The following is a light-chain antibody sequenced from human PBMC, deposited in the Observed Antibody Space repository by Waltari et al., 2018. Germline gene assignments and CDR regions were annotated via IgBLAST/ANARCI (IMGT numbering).Light chain of an antibody. CDR2: RDK. V-gene: IGLV3-25*03. CDR1: KLPKPY. CDR3: QSSDSSVTFAV. J-gene: IGLJ2*01. Sequence: SPDLTQPPSVSVSPGQTTTITFFGDKLPKPYVQWYQQRPGQVPVMLIYRDKERPSGIPERFSGSTSGTRATLTIRGAQAEDEAHYYCQSSDSSVTFAVFGGGTKLTVL.